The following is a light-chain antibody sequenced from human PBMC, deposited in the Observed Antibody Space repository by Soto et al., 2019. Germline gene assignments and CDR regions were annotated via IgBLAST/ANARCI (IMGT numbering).Light chain of an antibody. CDR2: ASS. CDR1: QNIKNY. CDR3: KQSYSTPIT. J-gene: IGKJ5*01. V-gene: IGKV1-39*01. Sequence: DIQMTQSPSSLSASVGDRVTITCRASQNIKNYLNWYQQKPGKAHKLLIYASSSLQSGVQSRFSGSGSGADFILTIRSLQSEDFATYYCKQSYSTPITFGQGTRLEIK.